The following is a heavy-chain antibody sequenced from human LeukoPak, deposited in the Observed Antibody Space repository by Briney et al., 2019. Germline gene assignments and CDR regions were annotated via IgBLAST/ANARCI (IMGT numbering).Heavy chain of an antibody. CDR1: GGFIINSY. J-gene: IGHJ6*03. CDR3: ARRRRYTYCSSTSCHIPPYYYYYMDV. CDR2: IYYTGAT. D-gene: IGHD2-2*01. Sequence: SETLSLTCTVSGGFIINSYWSWIRQPPGKGLEWIGYIYYTGATNCNPSLKSRVTISVDTSKNQFSLKLSSVTAADTAVYYCARRRRYTYCSSTSCHIPPYYYYYMDVWGKGTTVTVSS. V-gene: IGHV4-59*12.